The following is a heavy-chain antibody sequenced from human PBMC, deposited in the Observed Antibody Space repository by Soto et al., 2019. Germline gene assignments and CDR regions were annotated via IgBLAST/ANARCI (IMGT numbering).Heavy chain of an antibody. Sequence: EVQLLESGGGLVQQGGSLRLSCAASGFTFSSSGMSWVRQAPGKGLEWVTTFGGSGNTYYADSVKGRFTISRDSSKNTLYLQMNSLRADDTAVYYCAKRGHNYFDYWGQGTLVTVSS. J-gene: IGHJ4*02. CDR2: FGGSGNT. CDR3: AKRGHNYFDY. V-gene: IGHV3-23*01. CDR1: GFTFSSSG.